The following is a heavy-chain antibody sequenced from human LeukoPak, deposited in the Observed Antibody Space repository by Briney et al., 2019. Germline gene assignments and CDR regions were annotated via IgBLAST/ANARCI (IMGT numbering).Heavy chain of an antibody. J-gene: IGHJ4*02. Sequence: ASVKVSCKASGYTFTSYDINWVRQATGQGLEWMGWMNPNSGNTGYARKFQGRVTMTRNTSISTAYMELSSLRSEDTAVYYCARGLRRSGGSCLGYWGQGTLVTVSS. CDR3: ARGLRRSGGSCLGY. CDR2: MNPNSGNT. D-gene: IGHD2-15*01. CDR1: GYTFTSYD. V-gene: IGHV1-8*01.